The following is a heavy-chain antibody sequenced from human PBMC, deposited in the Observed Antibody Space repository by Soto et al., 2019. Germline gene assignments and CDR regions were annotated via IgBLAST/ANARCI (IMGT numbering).Heavy chain of an antibody. CDR3: ARLGGYVSVGYYYLWDS. D-gene: IGHD3-22*01. CDR2: INHSGST. CDR1: DVSMNSDSSS. Sequence: QLQLQESGPGLVKPSETLSLTCRFSDVSMNSDSSSWGWIRQPPGKGLEWIGVINHSGSTYHNLSLKGRVTMSVDASRNQFSLKLTSMTAADTAVYYCARLGGYVSVGYYYLWDSWGQGTLVTVSS. V-gene: IGHV4-39*01. J-gene: IGHJ4*02.